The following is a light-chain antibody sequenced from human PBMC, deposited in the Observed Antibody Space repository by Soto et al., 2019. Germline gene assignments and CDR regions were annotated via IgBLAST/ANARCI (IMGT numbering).Light chain of an antibody. CDR2: EVR. Sequence: QSVLTHPASVSGSAGQSITISCSGTMRDVGAYNLVSWYQQHPGTAPKRIIYEVRNRPSGISSRFSGSRSGNPASLTISGLQPEDEGDYYCSAYTARSTLVCGGGTKVPVL. CDR1: MRDVGAYNL. V-gene: IGLV2-14*01. CDR3: SAYTARSTLV. J-gene: IGLJ3*02.